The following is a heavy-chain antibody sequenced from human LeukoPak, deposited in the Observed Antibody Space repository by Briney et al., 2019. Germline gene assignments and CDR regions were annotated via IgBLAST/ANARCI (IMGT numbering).Heavy chain of an antibody. CDR1: GGTFSSYA. J-gene: IGHJ5*02. V-gene: IGHV1-69*05. CDR3: ATDYYGSGWDWFDP. D-gene: IGHD3-10*01. CDR2: IIPIFGTA. Sequence: GSSVKVSCKASGGTFSSYAISWVRQAPGQGLEWMGGIIPIFGTANYAQKFQGRVTITRNTSISTAYMELSSLRAEDTAVYYCATDYYGSGWDWFDPWGQGTLVTVSS.